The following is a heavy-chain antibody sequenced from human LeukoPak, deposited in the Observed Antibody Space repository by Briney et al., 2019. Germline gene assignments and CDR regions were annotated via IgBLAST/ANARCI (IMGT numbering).Heavy chain of an antibody. Sequence: GGSLRLSCAVSGFTFSDYYMSWIRQAPGKGLEWVSYISSSGSTIYYADSVKGRFTISRDNAKNSLYLQMNSLRAEDTAVYYCARDNPLALRYFQHWGQGTLVTVSS. CDR1: GFTFSDYY. CDR3: ARDNPLALRYFQH. J-gene: IGHJ1*01. V-gene: IGHV3-11*04. CDR2: ISSSGSTI.